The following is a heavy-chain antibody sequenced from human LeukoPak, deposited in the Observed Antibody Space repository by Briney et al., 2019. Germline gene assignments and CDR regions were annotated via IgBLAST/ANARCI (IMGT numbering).Heavy chain of an antibody. CDR3: TRLRAGYNDY. D-gene: IGHD5-24*01. CDR1: GGSFSGYY. J-gene: IGHJ4*02. Sequence: PSETLSLTCAVYGGSFSGYYWSWIRQPPGKGLEWIGEINHSGSTNYNPSLKSRVTISVDTSKNQFSLKLSSVTAADTAVYYCTRLRAGYNDYWGQGTLVTVSS. V-gene: IGHV4-34*01. CDR2: INHSGST.